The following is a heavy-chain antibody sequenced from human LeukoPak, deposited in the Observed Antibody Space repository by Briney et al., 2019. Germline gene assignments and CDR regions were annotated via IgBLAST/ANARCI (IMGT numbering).Heavy chain of an antibody. CDR3: ARGYYDSSGYYNWFDP. CDR1: GFTFSSYS. J-gene: IGHJ5*02. Sequence: GGSLRLSCAASGFTFSSYSMNWVRQAPGKGLEWVSSISSSSSYIYYADSVKGRFTISRDNAKNSLYLQMNSLRAEDTAVYYCARGYYDSSGYYNWFDPWGQGTLVTVSS. CDR2: ISSSSSYI. V-gene: IGHV3-21*01. D-gene: IGHD3-22*01.